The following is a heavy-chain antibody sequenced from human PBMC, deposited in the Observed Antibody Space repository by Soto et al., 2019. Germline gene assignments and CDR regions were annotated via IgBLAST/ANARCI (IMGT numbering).Heavy chain of an antibody. J-gene: IGHJ4*02. CDR3: AKGLVPAAKSSLHAY. CDR2: IIDNGGST. CDR1: GFSFSDYA. D-gene: IGHD2-2*01. Sequence: GGSLRLSCAASGFSFSDYAMTWVRQAPGKGLQRVSTIIDNGGSTYYSDSVKGLFTISRDNSKKSLYLQIKSLRAEDTAVYHCAKGLVPAAKSSLHAYWGQGTLVTVS. V-gene: IGHV3-23*01.